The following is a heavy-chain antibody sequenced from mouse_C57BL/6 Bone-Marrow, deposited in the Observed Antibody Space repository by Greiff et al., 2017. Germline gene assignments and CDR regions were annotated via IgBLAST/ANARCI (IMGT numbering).Heavy chain of an antibody. Sequence: VQLQQPGAELVKPGASVKLSCKASGYTFTSYWMHWVKQRPGQGLEWIGMIHPNSGSTNYNEKFKSKATLTVDKSSSTAYMQLSSLTSEDSAVYYCARSMIYDGYYAWFAYWGQGTLVTVSA. CDR3: ARSMIYDGYYAWFAY. CDR1: GYTFTSYW. CDR2: IHPNSGST. V-gene: IGHV1-64*01. D-gene: IGHD2-3*01. J-gene: IGHJ3*01.